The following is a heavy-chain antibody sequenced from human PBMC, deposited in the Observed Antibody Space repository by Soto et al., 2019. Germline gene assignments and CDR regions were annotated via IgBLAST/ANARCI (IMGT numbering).Heavy chain of an antibody. D-gene: IGHD1-26*01. CDR3: ARGGSLNWYFYL. Sequence: EVQLVESGGGLVQPGGSLRLSCAASGFTFSSYWMHLVLQAPGKGLVCVSRINSDGSSTSYADSVKGRFTISRDNAKNTLYMQMNSLRAEDTAVYYCARGGSLNWYFYLWGRGTLVTVSS. CDR1: GFTFSSYW. V-gene: IGHV3-74*01. J-gene: IGHJ2*01. CDR2: INSDGSST.